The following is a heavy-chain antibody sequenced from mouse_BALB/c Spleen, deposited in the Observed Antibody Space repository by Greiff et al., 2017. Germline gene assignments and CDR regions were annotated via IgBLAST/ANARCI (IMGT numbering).Heavy chain of an antibody. Sequence: QVRLKQSGPGLVAPSQSLSITCTVSGFSLTSYGVHWVRQPPGKGLEWLGVIWAGGSTNYNSALMSRLSISKDNSKSQVFLKMNSLQTDDTAMYYCAREYGSSLYWYFDVWGAGTTVTVSS. D-gene: IGHD1-1*01. CDR2: IWAGGST. V-gene: IGHV2-9*02. J-gene: IGHJ1*01. CDR3: AREYGSSLYWYFDV. CDR1: GFSLTSYG.